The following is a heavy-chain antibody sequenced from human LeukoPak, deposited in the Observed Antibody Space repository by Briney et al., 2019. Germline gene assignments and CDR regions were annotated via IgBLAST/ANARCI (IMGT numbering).Heavy chain of an antibody. CDR3: ARLDYGDQSAPVVINAFDI. CDR2: IIPIFGRG. J-gene: IGHJ3*02. Sequence: AAVTVSFKASGGTFIIYAISWVRQAPGQGVEWMGGIIPIFGRGNYSQKFRGRGTITADESTSTAYMELSSLRSEDTAVYYCARLDYGDQSAPVVINAFDIWGQGTMVTVSS. D-gene: IGHD4-17*01. V-gene: IGHV1-69*13. CDR1: GGTFIIYA.